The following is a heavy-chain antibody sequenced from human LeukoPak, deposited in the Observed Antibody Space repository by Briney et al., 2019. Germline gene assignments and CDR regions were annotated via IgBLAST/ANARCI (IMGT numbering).Heavy chain of an antibody. J-gene: IGHJ6*02. V-gene: IGHV3-13*01. Sequence: GGSLRLSCAATGFTFSNYDMHWVRQATGKGLEWVSAFHTAGDIHYSGSVKGRFATSRENAKNSFYLQMNNLRAGDTAVYYCARGSCSSRSCYKRVNGMDVWGQGTPVTVSS. D-gene: IGHD2-2*01. CDR3: ARGSCSSRSCYKRVNGMDV. CDR1: GFTFSNYD. CDR2: FHTAGDI.